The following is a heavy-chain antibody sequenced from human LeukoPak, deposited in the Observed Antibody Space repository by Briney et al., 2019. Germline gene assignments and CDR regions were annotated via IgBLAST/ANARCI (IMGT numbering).Heavy chain of an antibody. CDR2: ISGGGGST. D-gene: IGHD3-3*01. CDR1: GFTFSIYA. CDR3: AKDVTFFGVVIIGYFDY. V-gene: IGHV3-23*01. J-gene: IGHJ4*02. Sequence: GGSVRLSCAASGFTFSIYAMMWVRQAPGKGLEWVSAISGGGGSTYYADSVKGRFTISRDNSKNTLYLQMNSLRAEDTAVYYCAKDVTFFGVVIIGYFDYWGQGTLVTVSS.